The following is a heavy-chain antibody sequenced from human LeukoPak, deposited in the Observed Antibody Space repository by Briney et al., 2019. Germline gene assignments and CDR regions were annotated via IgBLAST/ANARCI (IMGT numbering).Heavy chain of an antibody. V-gene: IGHV4-34*01. CDR2: INHSGST. CDR1: GGSFSGYY. J-gene: IGHJ4*02. D-gene: IGHD3-9*01. Sequence: SETLSLTCAVYGGSFSGYYWSWIRQPPGKGLEWIGEINHSGSTNYNPSLKSRVTISVDTSKNQFSLKLSSVTAADTAVYYCARETNYDILAGYYDVHYCYYWGQGTLVTVSS. CDR3: ARETNYDILAGYYDVHYCYY.